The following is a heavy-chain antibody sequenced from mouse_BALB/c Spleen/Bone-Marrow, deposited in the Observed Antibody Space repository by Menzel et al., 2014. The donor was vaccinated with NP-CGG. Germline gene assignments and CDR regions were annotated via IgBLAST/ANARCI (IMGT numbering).Heavy chain of an antibody. CDR2: TSSGGST. CDR1: RFSLTSYG. D-gene: IGHD2-3*01. CDR3: ARNDGYYSPWFAY. V-gene: IGHV2-4*02. J-gene: IGHJ3*01. Sequence: HLQHSGPGLVQRSESLSITCTVSRFSLTSYGVHWVRLPPGKRLEWLGVTSSGGSTDYNAAFISRLSISKDNSKSQVFFKMNSLQADDAAIYYCARNDGYYSPWFAYWGQGTLVTVSA.